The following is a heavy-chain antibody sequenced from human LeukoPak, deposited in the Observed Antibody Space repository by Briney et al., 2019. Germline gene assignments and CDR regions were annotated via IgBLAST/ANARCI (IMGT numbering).Heavy chain of an antibody. CDR2: IYYSGST. CDR3: ARMTTVTTYYFDY. J-gene: IGHJ4*02. D-gene: IGHD4-17*01. Sequence: PSETLSLTCTVSGGSISSSSYYWGWIRQPPGKGLEWIGSIYYSGSTYYNPSLKSRVTISVGTSKNQFSLKLSSVTAADTAVYYCARMTTVTTYYFDYWGQGTLVTVSS. CDR1: GGSISSSSYY. V-gene: IGHV4-39*07.